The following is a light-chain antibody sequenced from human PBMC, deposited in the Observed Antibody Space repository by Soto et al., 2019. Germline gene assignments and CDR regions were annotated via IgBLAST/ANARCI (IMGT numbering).Light chain of an antibody. CDR2: DAS. CDR3: HQRSNWPET. CDR1: QSVSTY. V-gene: IGKV3-11*01. J-gene: IGKJ2*01. Sequence: EIVLTQSPATLSLSPGERATLSCRASQSVSTYLAWYQQKPGQAPRLLIYDASNRATGLPARFSGSGSGTDFTLTISRLEPEDFAVYYCHQRSNWPETFGQGTKLEIK.